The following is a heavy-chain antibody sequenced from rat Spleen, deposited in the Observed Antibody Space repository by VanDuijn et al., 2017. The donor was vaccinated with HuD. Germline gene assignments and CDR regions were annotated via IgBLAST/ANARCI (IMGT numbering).Heavy chain of an antibody. CDR3: ATDIPYYYSTWG. CDR1: GFTFSNYY. Sequence: EVQLVESGGGSVQPGRSLKLSCAASGFTFSNYYMAWVRQAPTKGLEWVAYITSSGGTTHYRDSVKGRFTISRDNAKSTLYLEMDGLRSEDMATYYCATDIPYYYSTWGWGQGVMVTVSS. CDR2: ITSSGGTT. D-gene: IGHD1-2*01. J-gene: IGHJ2*01. V-gene: IGHV5-27*01.